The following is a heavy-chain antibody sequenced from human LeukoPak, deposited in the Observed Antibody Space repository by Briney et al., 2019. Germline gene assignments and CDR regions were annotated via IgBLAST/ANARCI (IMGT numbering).Heavy chain of an antibody. J-gene: IGHJ3*02. V-gene: IGHV4-34*01. CDR2: INHSGST. CDR3: ARGSMIVVVISARDLAFDI. D-gene: IGHD3-22*01. Sequence: KPSETLSLTCAVYGGSFSGCYWSWIRQPPGKGLEWIGEINHSGSTNYNPSLKSRVTISVDTSKNQFSLKLSSATAADTAVYYCARGSMIVVVISARDLAFDIWGQGTMVTVSS. CDR1: GGSFSGCY.